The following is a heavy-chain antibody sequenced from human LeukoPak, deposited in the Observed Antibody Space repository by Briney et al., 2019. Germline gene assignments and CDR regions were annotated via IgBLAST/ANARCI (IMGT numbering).Heavy chain of an antibody. CDR3: ARDPPHSSGPTSPCFEY. J-gene: IGHJ4*02. V-gene: IGHV1-18*01. Sequence: ASVKVSCKASGYTFTNYGISWARQAPGQGLEWMGWISAYNGNTNYAQKVQGRVTMTTDTSTNTAYMELRSLRSDDTAVYYCARDPPHSSGPTSPCFEYWGQGTLVTVSS. D-gene: IGHD6-25*01. CDR1: GYTFTNYG. CDR2: ISAYNGNT.